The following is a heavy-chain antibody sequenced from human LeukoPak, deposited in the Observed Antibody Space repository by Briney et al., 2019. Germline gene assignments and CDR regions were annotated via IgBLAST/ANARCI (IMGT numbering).Heavy chain of an antibody. CDR3: TRPPHDSSGYHFDS. V-gene: IGHV1-18*01. J-gene: IGHJ4*02. Sequence: ASVKVSCKASGYTFTSYGISWVRQAPGQGLEWMGWISAYNGNTNYAQKLQGRVTMTTDTSTSTAYMELSSLRPEDTAVYYCTRPPHDSSGYHFDSWGQGTLVTVSS. CDR1: GYTFTSYG. D-gene: IGHD3-22*01. CDR2: ISAYNGNT.